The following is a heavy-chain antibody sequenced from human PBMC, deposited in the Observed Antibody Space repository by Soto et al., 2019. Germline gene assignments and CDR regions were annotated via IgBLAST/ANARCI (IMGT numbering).Heavy chain of an antibody. Sequence: GASVKVSCKASGGTFSSYAISWVRQAPGQGLEWMGGIIPIFGTANYAQKFQGRVTITADESTSTAYMELSSLRSEDTAVYYCARDGCSSTSCYSADYYYYYGMDVWGQGTTVTVSS. CDR2: IIPIFGTA. V-gene: IGHV1-69*13. J-gene: IGHJ6*02. CDR3: ARDGCSSTSCYSADYYYYYGMDV. CDR1: GGTFSSYA. D-gene: IGHD2-2*01.